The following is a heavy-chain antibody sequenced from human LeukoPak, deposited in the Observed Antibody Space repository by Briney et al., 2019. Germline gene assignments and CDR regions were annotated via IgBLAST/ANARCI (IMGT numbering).Heavy chain of an antibody. CDR3: ARLPEDSSGYYYCFDY. D-gene: IGHD3-22*01. J-gene: IGHJ4*02. Sequence: KPSETLSLTCTVSGGSISSSSYYWGWIRQPPGKGLEWIGSIYYSGSTYYNPSLKSRVTISVDTSKNQFSLKLSSVTAADTAVYYCARLPEDSSGYYYCFDYWGQGTLVTVSS. CDR2: IYYSGST. V-gene: IGHV4-39*01. CDR1: GGSISSSSYY.